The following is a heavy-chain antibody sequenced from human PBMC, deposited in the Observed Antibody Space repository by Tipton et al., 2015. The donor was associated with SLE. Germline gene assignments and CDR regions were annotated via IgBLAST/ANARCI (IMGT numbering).Heavy chain of an antibody. V-gene: IGHV4-34*01. CDR2: INHSGST. CDR3: ARDKLCDI. J-gene: IGHJ3*02. Sequence: TLSLTCAVYGGSFSGYYWSWIRQPPGKGLEWIGEINHSGSTNYNPSLKGRVTISVDTSKNQFSLKLSSVTAADTAVYYCARDKLCDIWGQGTMVTVSS. D-gene: IGHD5-18*01. CDR1: GGSFSGYY.